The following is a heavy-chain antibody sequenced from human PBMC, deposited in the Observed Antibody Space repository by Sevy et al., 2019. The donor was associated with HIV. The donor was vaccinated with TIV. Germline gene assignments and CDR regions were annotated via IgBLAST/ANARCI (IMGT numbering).Heavy chain of an antibody. CDR2: ITSTSDYI. CDR3: AXXXPPFYGMDV. CDR1: GFTFSSYN. Sequence: GGSLRLSCAASGFTFSSYNMNWVRQAPGKGLEWVSSITSTSDYIYYADSLKGRCTISRDNAKTLLYLQMNSLRAEDXXXXXXAXXXPPFYGMDVWGQGTTVTVSS. V-gene: IGHV3-21*06. J-gene: IGHJ6*02.